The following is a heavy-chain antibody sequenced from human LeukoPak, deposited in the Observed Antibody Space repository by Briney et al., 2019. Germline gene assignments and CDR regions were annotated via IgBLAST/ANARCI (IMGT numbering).Heavy chain of an antibody. D-gene: IGHD3-10*01. J-gene: IGHJ4*02. CDR3: APLDYYGSGSHDY. Sequence: ASVKVSCKASGYTFTGYYMHWVRQAPGQGLEWMGRINPNSGGTNYAQKFQGRVTMTRDTSISTACMELSRLRSDDTAVYYCAPLDYYGSGSHDYWGQGTLVTVPS. V-gene: IGHV1-2*06. CDR2: INPNSGGT. CDR1: GYTFTGYY.